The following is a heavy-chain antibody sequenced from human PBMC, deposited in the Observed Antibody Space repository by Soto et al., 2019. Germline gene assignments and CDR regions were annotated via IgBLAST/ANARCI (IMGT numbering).Heavy chain of an antibody. D-gene: IGHD6-13*01. V-gene: IGHV4-59*01. CDR2: IYYSGST. Sequence: SETLSLTCTVSGGSISSFYWSWIRQPPGKGLEWIGYIYYSGSTNYNPSLKSRVTISVDTSKNQFSLKLSSVTAADTAVYYCEREKDYSSSWYGDWGQGTLVTVSS. J-gene: IGHJ4*02. CDR1: GGSISSFY. CDR3: EREKDYSSSWYGD.